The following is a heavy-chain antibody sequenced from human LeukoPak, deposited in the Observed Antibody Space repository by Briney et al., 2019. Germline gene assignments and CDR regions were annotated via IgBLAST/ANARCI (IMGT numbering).Heavy chain of an antibody. CDR1: GGSISSYY. V-gene: IGHV4-4*07. J-gene: IGHJ6*03. D-gene: IGHD3-10*01. Sequence: SETLSLTCTVSGGSISSYYWSWIRQPAGKGLEWIGRIYTSGSTNYNPSLKSRVTMSVDTSKNQFSLKLSSVTAADTAVYYCAREGRSYGYYYYMDVWGKGTTVTVSS. CDR3: AREGRSYGYYYYMDV. CDR2: IYTSGST.